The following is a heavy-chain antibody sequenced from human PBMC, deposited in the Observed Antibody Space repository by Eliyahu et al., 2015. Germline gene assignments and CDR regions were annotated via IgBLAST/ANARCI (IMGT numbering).Heavy chain of an antibody. CDR2: IVVGSGNT. CDR3: AAAFTMVRGVISSSSYYYGMDV. V-gene: IGHV1-58*01. J-gene: IGHJ6*02. D-gene: IGHD3-10*01. CDR1: GFTFXXSA. Sequence: QMQLVQSGPEVKKPGTSVKVSCKASGFTFXXSAVXWVRXARGQRLEWIGWIVVGSGNTNYAQKFQERVTITRDMSTSTAYMELSSLRSEDTAVYYCAAAFTMVRGVISSSSYYYGMDVWGQGTTVTVSS.